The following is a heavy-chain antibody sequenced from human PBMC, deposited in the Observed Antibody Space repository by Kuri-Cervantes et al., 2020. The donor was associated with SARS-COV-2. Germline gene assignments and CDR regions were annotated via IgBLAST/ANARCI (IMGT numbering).Heavy chain of an antibody. CDR1: GGTFSSYA. V-gene: IGHV1-18*01. J-gene: IGHJ3*01. D-gene: IGHD3-22*01. CDR2: ISVHSGNT. CDR3: ARVGSPGRNYDMRDAFDF. Sequence: ASVKVSCKASGGTFSSYAITWVRQAPGQGLEWLGWISVHSGNTKYSQNAQGRVTMTTDSSTNTAYMELRSLRSDDTAMYYCARVGSPGRNYDMRDAFDFWGQGTMVTVSS.